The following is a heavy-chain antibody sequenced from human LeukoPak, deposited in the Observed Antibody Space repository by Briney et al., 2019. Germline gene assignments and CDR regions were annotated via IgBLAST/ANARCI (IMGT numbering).Heavy chain of an antibody. CDR3: AKGGYSSGWRNYFDY. CDR1: GFTFSSYA. D-gene: IGHD6-19*01. J-gene: IGHJ4*02. Sequence: GGSLRLSCVASGFTFSSYAMSWVRQAPGKGLEWVSAISGSGGSTYYADSVKGRFTISRDNSKDTLYLQMNSLRAEDTAVYYCAKGGYSSGWRNYFDYWGQGTLVTVSS. V-gene: IGHV3-23*01. CDR2: ISGSGGST.